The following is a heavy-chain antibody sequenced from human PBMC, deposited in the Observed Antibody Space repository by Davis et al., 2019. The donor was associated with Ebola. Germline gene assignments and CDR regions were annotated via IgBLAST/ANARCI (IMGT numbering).Heavy chain of an antibody. Sequence: GESLKISCAASGFTFNIYAMSWVRQAPGKGLEWVSATTLSGGSTYYADSVKGRFTISRDNSKNTLSLQMNSLRGEDTAVYYCAKTGFDYYHYPMNVWGKGTTVTVSS. V-gene: IGHV3-23*01. CDR1: GFTFNIYA. CDR2: TTLSGGST. CDR3: AKTGFDYYHYPMNV. J-gene: IGHJ6*04.